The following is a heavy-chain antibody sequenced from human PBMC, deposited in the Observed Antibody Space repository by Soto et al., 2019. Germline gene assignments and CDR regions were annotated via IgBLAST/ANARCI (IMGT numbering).Heavy chain of an antibody. Sequence: GGSLRLSCAASGFTVSSNYMSWVRQAPGKGLEWVSVIYSGGSTYYADSVKGRFTISRDNSKNTLYLQMNSLRAEDTAVYYCARDAPYYDILTGFDLHDWGQGTLVTVSS. CDR3: ARDAPYYDILTGFDLHD. CDR2: IYSGGST. V-gene: IGHV3-66*01. J-gene: IGHJ4*02. D-gene: IGHD3-9*01. CDR1: GFTVSSNY.